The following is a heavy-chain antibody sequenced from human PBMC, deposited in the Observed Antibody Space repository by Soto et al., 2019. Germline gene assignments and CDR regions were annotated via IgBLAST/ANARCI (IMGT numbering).Heavy chain of an antibody. J-gene: IGHJ1*01. CDR2: IYYSGST. Sequence: QLQLQESGPGLVKPSETLSLTCTVSGGSISSSSYYWGWIRQPPGKGLEWIGSIYYSGSTYYNPSLKSRVTISVDTSKNQXSLXXXXVXXXDXXXXXXXXXXXXXSQXWGQGTLVTVSS. CDR1: GGSISSSSYY. CDR3: XXXXXXXSQX. V-gene: IGHV4-39*01.